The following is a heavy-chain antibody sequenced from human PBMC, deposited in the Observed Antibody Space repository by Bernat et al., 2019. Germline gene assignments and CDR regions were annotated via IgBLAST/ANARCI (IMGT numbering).Heavy chain of an antibody. CDR3: ARDPPEYCSSTSCYASGAFDI. J-gene: IGHJ3*02. Sequence: EVQLVESGGGLVQPGVSLRLSCAASGFTFSSYWMHWVRQAPGKGLVWVSRINSDGSSTSYADSVKGRFTISRDNAKNTLYLQMNSLRAEDTAVYYCARDPPEYCSSTSCYASGAFDIWGQGTMVTVSS. CDR1: GFTFSSYW. D-gene: IGHD2-2*01. V-gene: IGHV3-74*01. CDR2: INSDGSST.